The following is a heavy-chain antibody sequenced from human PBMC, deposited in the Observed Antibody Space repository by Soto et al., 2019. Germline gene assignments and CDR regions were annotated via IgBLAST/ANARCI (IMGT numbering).Heavy chain of an antibody. CDR3: GRELTSRALDY. CDR2: MNPNSGNT. J-gene: IGHJ4*02. V-gene: IGHV1-8*01. CDR1: GYTFTSYA. Sequence: ASVKVSCKASGYTFTSYAMHLVRQATGQGLEWMGWMNPNSGNTGYAQKFQARVTMTRNTSISTAYMELSSLRSEDTAVYFCGRELTSRALDYWGQGTLVTVSS. D-gene: IGHD3-16*01.